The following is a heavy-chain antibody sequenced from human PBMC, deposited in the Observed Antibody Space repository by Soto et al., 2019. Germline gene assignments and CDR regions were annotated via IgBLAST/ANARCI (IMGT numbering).Heavy chain of an antibody. J-gene: IGHJ5*01. D-gene: IGHD2-8*01. CDR2: TRNAARGYTT. V-gene: IGHV3-72*01. CDR3: VRDNGWTYDS. CDR1: GFTVNDYF. Sequence: EVQLVASGGGLVQPGGSLRLSCAASGFTVNDYFIDWVRRAPGKGLEWVGRTRNAARGYTTDYAASVTGRFIISRDHANNSLSLQMNGLKTEDTAVYYCVRDNGWTYDSWGQGTLVTVSS.